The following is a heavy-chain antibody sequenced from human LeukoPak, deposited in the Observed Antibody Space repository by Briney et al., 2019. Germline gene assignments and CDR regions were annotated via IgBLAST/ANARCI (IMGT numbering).Heavy chain of an antibody. Sequence: ASVKVSCKASGYTFTSYGISWVRQAPGQGLEWMGWISAYNGNTNYAQKLQGRVTMTTDTSTSTAYMELRSLRSDDTAVYYCARHSLRWFGELHVIDDAFDIWGQGTMVTVSS. V-gene: IGHV1-18*01. CDR2: ISAYNGNT. CDR3: ARHSLRWFGELHVIDDAFDI. CDR1: GYTFTSYG. D-gene: IGHD3-10*01. J-gene: IGHJ3*02.